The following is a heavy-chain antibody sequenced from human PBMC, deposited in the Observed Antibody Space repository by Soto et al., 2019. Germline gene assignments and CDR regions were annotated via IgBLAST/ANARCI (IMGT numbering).Heavy chain of an antibody. CDR2: ISSNSAYI. Sequence: HGGSLRLSCAASGFTFRSFTMNWVRQAPGKGLEWVSTISSNSAYIYYTDALRGRFTTSRDNAKNSLHLQMNSLRAEDTAVYYCTRDASRDSSARGWFDPWGPGTLVTVSS. CDR3: TRDASRDSSARGWFDP. CDR1: GFTFRSFT. V-gene: IGHV3-21*01. J-gene: IGHJ5*02. D-gene: IGHD6-13*01.